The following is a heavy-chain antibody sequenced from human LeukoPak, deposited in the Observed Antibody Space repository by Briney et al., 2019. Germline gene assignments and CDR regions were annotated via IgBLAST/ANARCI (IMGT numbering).Heavy chain of an antibody. J-gene: IGHJ4*02. Sequence: PGGSLRLSCAASGFTFSSYAMSWVRQAPGKGLEWVSAISGSGGSTYYADSVKGRFTISRDNSKNTLYLQMNSLRAEDTAVYYCARDVDEDNSHFDYWGQGTLVTVSS. V-gene: IGHV3-23*01. CDR2: ISGSGGST. CDR3: ARDVDEDNSHFDY. CDR1: GFTFSSYA. D-gene: IGHD2-21*01.